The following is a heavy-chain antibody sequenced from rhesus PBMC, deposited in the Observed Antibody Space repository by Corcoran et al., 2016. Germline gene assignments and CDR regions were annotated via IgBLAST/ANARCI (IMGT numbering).Heavy chain of an antibody. V-gene: IGHV3S5*01. CDR1: GFTFSAYG. CDR3: AKEGAAGYWYFDL. D-gene: IGHD6-13*01. CDR2: ISNGCGST. Sequence: EVQLVESGGGLVQPGGSLRLSCAASGFTFSAYGMSWVRQAPGKGLEWVSYISNGCGSTYSAESVRGRFTISRDNSKNTLSLQMNSLRLEDTAVYYCAKEGAAGYWYFDLWGPGTPITISS. J-gene: IGHJ2*01.